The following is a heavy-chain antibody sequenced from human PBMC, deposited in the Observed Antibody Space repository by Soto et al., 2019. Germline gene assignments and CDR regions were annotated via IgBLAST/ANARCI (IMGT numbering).Heavy chain of an antibody. V-gene: IGHV3-23*01. D-gene: IGHD3-3*01. CDR3: AKDAADWYYDFWLVTPNWFDP. J-gene: IGHJ5*02. CDR2: ISGSGGST. Sequence: EVQLLESGGGLVQPGGSLRLSCAASGFTFSSYAMSWVRQAPGKGLEWVSAISGSGGSTYYADSVKGRFTISRDNSKNTLYLQMNSLRAEDTAVYYCAKDAADWYYDFWLVTPNWFDPWGQGTLVTVSS. CDR1: GFTFSSYA.